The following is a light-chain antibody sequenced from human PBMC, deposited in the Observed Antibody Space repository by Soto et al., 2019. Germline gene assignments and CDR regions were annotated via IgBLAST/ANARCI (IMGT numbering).Light chain of an antibody. CDR1: SSDVGGYNF. Sequence: QSALTQPASVSGSPGQSITISCTGTSSDVGGYNFVSWYQQYPGKAPTLMIYDVTDRPSGVSNRFSGSKSANTASLTISGLQAEDEADYFCSSYTSSSTQVFGTGTKLTVL. V-gene: IGLV2-14*01. CDR3: SSYTSSSTQV. J-gene: IGLJ1*01. CDR2: DVT.